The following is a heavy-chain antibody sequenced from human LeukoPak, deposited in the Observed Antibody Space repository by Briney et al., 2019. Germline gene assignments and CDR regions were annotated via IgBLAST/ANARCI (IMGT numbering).Heavy chain of an antibody. CDR1: VFTFSSYS. CDR2: ITGNSRYI. Sequence: PGGSLRLSCAASVFTFSSYSMNWVRQAPGKGLEWVSSITGNSRYIYYADSVKGRVTISRDNAKNSLYLQMNSLRAEDTAVYYCARDLLRGGYYGSGSYYKRVGGQGTLVTVSS. D-gene: IGHD3-10*01. CDR3: ARDLLRGGYYGSGSYYKRV. V-gene: IGHV3-21*01. J-gene: IGHJ4*02.